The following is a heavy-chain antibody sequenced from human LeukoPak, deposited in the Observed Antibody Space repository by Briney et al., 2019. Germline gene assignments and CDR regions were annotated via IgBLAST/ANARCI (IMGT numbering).Heavy chain of an antibody. CDR3: ARDSLPFQGSYYVKSGAFDI. V-gene: IGHV4-4*07. D-gene: IGHD1-26*01. CDR1: GGSISSYY. CDR2: IYTSGST. Sequence: SETPSLTCTVSGGSISSYYWSWIRQPAGKGLEWIGRIYTSGSTNYNPSLKSRVTMSVDTSKNQFSLKLSSVTAADTAVYYCARDSLPFQGSYYVKSGAFDIWGQGTMVTVSS. J-gene: IGHJ3*02.